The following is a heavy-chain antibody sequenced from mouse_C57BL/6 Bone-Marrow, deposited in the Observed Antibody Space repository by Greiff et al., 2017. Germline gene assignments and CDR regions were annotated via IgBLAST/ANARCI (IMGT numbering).Heavy chain of an antibody. Sequence: VKLVESGPGLVQPSQSLSITCTVSGFSLTSYGVHWVRQPPGKGLEWLGVIWSGGSTDYNAAFISRLSISKGNSKSQVFFKMNSLQADDTAIYYCAKGGDPAWFAYWGQGTLVTVSA. CDR1: GFSLTSYG. CDR2: IWSGGST. CDR3: AKGGDPAWFAY. V-gene: IGHV2-4*01. J-gene: IGHJ3*01.